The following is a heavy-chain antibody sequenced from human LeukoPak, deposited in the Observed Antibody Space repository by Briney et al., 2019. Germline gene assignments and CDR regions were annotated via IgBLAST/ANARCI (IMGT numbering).Heavy chain of an antibody. V-gene: IGHV4-4*02. D-gene: IGHD3-22*01. CDR2: IYHSGST. CDR1: GGSISSSNW. J-gene: IGHJ3*02. Sequence: SETLSLTCAVSGGSISSSNWWSWVRQPPGKGLEWIGEIYHSGSTNYNPSLKSRVTISVDRSKNQLSLKLSSVTAADTAVYYCARKSITMIVDAFDIWGQGTMVTVSS. CDR3: ARKSITMIVDAFDI.